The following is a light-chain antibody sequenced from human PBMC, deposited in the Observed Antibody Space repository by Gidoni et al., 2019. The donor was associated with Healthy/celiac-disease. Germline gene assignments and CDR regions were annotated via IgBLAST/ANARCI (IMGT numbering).Light chain of an antibody. CDR3: QQYNNWPPIFT. CDR2: GAS. J-gene: IGKJ3*01. Sequence: IVMTQSPATLSVSPGERATLSCRASQSVSSNLAWYQQKPGQAPRLLIQGASTRATGIPARFSGSGSGTELTLTISSLQSEDFAVYYCQQYNNWPPIFTFGPGTKVDIK. V-gene: IGKV3-15*01. CDR1: QSVSSN.